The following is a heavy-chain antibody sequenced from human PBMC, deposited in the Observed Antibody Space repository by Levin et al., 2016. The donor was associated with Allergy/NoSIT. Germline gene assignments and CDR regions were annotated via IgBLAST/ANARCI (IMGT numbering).Heavy chain of an antibody. J-gene: IGHJ3*01. V-gene: IGHV3-15*01. CDR1: GFTFSGAW. Sequence: GESLKISCAASGFTFSGAWMNWVRQAPGKGLEFVGLIKNMEESETTEYAAPVKGRFTISRDNSRNTMYLEMTGLKTEDTAMYYCATDWGSGTYYVRAFDLWGRGTMVTVSS. CDR3: ATDWGSGTYYVRAFDL. D-gene: IGHD1-26*01. CDR2: IKNMEESETT.